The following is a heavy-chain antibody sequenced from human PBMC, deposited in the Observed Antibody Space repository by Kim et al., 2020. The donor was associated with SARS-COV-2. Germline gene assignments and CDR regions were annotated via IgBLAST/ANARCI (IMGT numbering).Heavy chain of an antibody. CDR3: ARDFRGYSYGQFDP. D-gene: IGHD5-18*01. Sequence: NPSLMSRVTISVDTSKNQFALKLSSVTAADTAVYYCARDFRGYSYGQFDPWGQGTLVTVSS. V-gene: IGHV4-59*01. J-gene: IGHJ5*02.